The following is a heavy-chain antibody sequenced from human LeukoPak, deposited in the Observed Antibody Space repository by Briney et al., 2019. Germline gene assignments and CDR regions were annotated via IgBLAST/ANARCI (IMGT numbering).Heavy chain of an antibody. D-gene: IGHD5-12*01. J-gene: IGHJ4*02. Sequence: GSLRLSCAASGFTVSRNYMSWVRQGPGKGLEWVSLISSGDDTYYADSVKGRFTISRDNSKNTLYLQMNSLRAEDTAVYYCARYVGVATLDYWGQGTLVTVSA. CDR3: ARYVGVATLDY. CDR1: GFTVSRNY. CDR2: ISSGDDT. V-gene: IGHV3-53*01.